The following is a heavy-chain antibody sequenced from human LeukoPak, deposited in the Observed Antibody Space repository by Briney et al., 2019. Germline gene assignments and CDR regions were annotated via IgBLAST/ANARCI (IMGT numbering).Heavy chain of an antibody. Sequence: GGSLRLSCAASGFTFSNYAMIWVRQAPVKGLEWVAGISAIGGSTYYADSLKGRFTISRDNSKNTLYLQMNSLRAEDTAVYYCAKDRSSSWYPSYMDVWGKGTTATVSS. CDR1: GFTFSNYA. D-gene: IGHD6-13*01. V-gene: IGHV3-23*01. CDR2: ISAIGGST. CDR3: AKDRSSSWYPSYMDV. J-gene: IGHJ6*03.